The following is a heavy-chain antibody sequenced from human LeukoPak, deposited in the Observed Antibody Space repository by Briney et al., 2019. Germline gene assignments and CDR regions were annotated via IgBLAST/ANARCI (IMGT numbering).Heavy chain of an antibody. CDR2: IGSRNGIT. CDR1: GFTFSDYY. J-gene: IGHJ4*02. CDR3: ARGGY. Sequence: GGSLRLSCAASGFTFSDYYMNWMRQGPGKGLEWVSYIGSRNGITYYADSVKGRFTISRDSAKRSLCLQMNSLRAEDTAVYYCARGGYWGQGTLVTVSS. V-gene: IGHV3-11*01.